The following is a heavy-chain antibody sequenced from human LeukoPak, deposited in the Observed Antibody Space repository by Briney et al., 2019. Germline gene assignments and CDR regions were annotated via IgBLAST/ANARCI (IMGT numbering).Heavy chain of an antibody. J-gene: IGHJ4*02. D-gene: IGHD2-15*01. CDR3: ASLYCSGGSCYSGSHYFDY. CDR2: IIPILGIA. CDR1: GGTFSSYA. Sequence: ASVKVSCKASGGTFSSYAISWVRQAPGQGLEWMGRIIPILGIANYAQKFQGRVTITADKSTSTAYMELSSLRSEDTAVYYCASLYCSGGSCYSGSHYFDYWGQGTLVTVSS. V-gene: IGHV1-69*04.